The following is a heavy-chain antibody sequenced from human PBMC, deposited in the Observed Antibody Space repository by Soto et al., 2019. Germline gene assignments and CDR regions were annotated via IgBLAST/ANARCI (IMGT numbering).Heavy chain of an antibody. Sequence: ASVKVSCKASGYDVTRYYIHWVRQGPGQGLEWMGIINPTGGGRTKYAQKFQGRVTVTSDRSTSTVYMELTSLRSEDTAVYYCARTYYDFWSGYPKWFDPWGQGTLVTVSS. V-gene: IGHV1-46*01. CDR3: ARTYYDFWSGYPKWFDP. J-gene: IGHJ5*02. CDR2: INPTGGGRT. CDR1: GYDVTRYY. D-gene: IGHD3-3*01.